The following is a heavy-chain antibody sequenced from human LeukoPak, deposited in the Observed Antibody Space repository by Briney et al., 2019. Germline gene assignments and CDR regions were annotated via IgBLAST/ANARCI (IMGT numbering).Heavy chain of an antibody. Sequence: GASVKVSCKASGYTFTSFGISWVRQAPGQGLEWMGWISTNDDSANYGQKFQGRVTMTTDTSTRTAYMEQRSLISDDTAVYYCAREGGSYAPGWLDPWGQGTLVTVSS. CDR1: GYTFTSFG. CDR2: ISTNDDSA. V-gene: IGHV1-18*01. J-gene: IGHJ5*02. D-gene: IGHD1-26*01. CDR3: AREGGSYAPGWLDP.